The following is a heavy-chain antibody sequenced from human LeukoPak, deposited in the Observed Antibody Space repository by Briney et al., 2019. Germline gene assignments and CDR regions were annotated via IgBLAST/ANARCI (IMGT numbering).Heavy chain of an antibody. V-gene: IGHV1-8*01. CDR2: MNPNSGDI. J-gene: IGHJ6*04. D-gene: IGHD4-11*01. Sequence: ASVKVSCKASGYTFTSYDINWLRQATGQGLEWMGWMNPNSGDIDYAQKFQGRVTMTRNTSISTAYMELSSLRSEDTAVYYCARGWSRLPLDVWGKGTTVTVSS. CDR1: GYTFTSYD. CDR3: ARGWSRLPLDV.